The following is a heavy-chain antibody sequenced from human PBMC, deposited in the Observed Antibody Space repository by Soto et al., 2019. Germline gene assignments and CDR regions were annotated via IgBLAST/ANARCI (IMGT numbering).Heavy chain of an antibody. V-gene: IGHV3-74*01. D-gene: IGHD6-19*01. Sequence: EVQLVESGGGLVQPGGSLRLSCAASGFSFSSYWMHWVRQAPGKGLVWVSRIDSAGSITTYADSVKGRFSISRDNTKNTLYRQMNSLRAEDTALYYCVRDGSGWHYFDHWGQGTPVTVSS. CDR3: VRDGSGWHYFDH. CDR2: IDSAGSIT. J-gene: IGHJ4*02. CDR1: GFSFSSYW.